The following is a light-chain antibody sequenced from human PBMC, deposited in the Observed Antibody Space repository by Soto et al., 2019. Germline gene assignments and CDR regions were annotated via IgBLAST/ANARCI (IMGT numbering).Light chain of an antibody. V-gene: IGKV1-16*01. CDR3: QQYNIYPRT. CDR1: QGISNY. J-gene: IGKJ3*01. Sequence: DIQMSQSPSALTASVGDRVTITCRASQGISNYLAWYQQKPGKVPKLLIYDASSLESGVPSRFSGSGSGTEFTLTISSLQPDDFAPYYCQQYNIYPRTFGPGTKVDI. CDR2: DAS.